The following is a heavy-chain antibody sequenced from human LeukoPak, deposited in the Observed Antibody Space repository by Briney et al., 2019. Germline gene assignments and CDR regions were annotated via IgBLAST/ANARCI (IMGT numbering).Heavy chain of an antibody. Sequence: GGSLRLSCAASGFTFSSHLMHWVRQAPGKGLVWVSRISSDGTYTNYADSVRGRFTISRDNAKNTLYLQMNSLRADDTAVYYCARKVYHRFDYWGQGTLVTVSS. CDR1: GFTFSSHL. CDR3: ARKVYHRFDY. CDR2: ISSDGTYT. D-gene: IGHD2-2*01. J-gene: IGHJ4*02. V-gene: IGHV3-74*01.